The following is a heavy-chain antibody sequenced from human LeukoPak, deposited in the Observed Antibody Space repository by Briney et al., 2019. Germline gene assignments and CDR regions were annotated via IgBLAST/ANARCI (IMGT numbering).Heavy chain of an antibody. D-gene: IGHD6-19*01. Sequence: PGGSLRLSCGASGFTFSSYAMHWVRQAPGKGLEWVAVISYDGSNKDYADSVKGRFTISRDDSKNTLFLQMNSLRIGDTAVYYCARLKAVAGPHYYFDYWGQGTLVTVSS. CDR3: ARLKAVAGPHYYFDY. V-gene: IGHV3-30*04. CDR2: ISYDGSNK. CDR1: GFTFSSYA. J-gene: IGHJ4*02.